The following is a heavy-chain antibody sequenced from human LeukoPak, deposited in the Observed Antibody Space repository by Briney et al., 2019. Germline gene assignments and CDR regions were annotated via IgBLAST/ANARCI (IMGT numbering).Heavy chain of an antibody. V-gene: IGHV1-2*02. Sequence: ASVKVSCKASGGTFSSYAISWVRQAPGQGLEWMGWINPYNGDTNYAQKFQGRVTMTRDTSITTAHMELSRLRSDDTAVYYCAKVAGTTPNHYYYYMD. CDR2: INPYNGDT. J-gene: IGHJ6*03. CDR1: GGTFSSYA. CDR3: AKVAGTTPNHYYYYMD. D-gene: IGHD1-1*01.